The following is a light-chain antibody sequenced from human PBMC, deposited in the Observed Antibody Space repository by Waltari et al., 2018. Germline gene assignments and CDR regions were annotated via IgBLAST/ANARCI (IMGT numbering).Light chain of an antibody. CDR1: QSVTRT. Sequence: EIVLTQSPGTLSSSPGERVTLSCRASQSVTRTLDWYQQKPGQAPRLLIYDASTRATGIPDRFSGSGSGTDFSLTISRLEPEDFAVYYCQKYGTLPATFGQGTKVEIK. CDR2: DAS. J-gene: IGKJ1*01. V-gene: IGKV3-20*01. CDR3: QKYGTLPAT.